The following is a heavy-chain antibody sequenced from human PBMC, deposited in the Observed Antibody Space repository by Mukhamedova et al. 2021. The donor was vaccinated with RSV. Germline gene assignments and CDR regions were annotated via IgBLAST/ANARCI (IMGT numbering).Heavy chain of an antibody. D-gene: IGHD6-13*01. Sequence: VRQAPGEGLEWVSAISASGVTTYYADSVKGRFIISRDNSKNTLYLHMNSLRADDTAVYHCAQSNSWYFDYWGEGTLVTDSS. J-gene: IGHJ4*02. V-gene: IGHV3-23*01. CDR2: ISASGVTT. CDR3: AQSNSWYFDY.